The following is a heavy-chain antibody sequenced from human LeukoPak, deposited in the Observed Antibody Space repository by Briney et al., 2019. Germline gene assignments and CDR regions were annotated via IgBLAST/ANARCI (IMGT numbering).Heavy chain of an antibody. CDR2: ISFGGST. J-gene: IGHJ6*02. CDR1: GDSITSYY. CDR3: ARDQTGIPPDYCYGLDV. Sequence: SETLSLTCTVSGDSITSYYWSWIRQPPGKGLERIGYISFGGSTDYNPSLKSRVTISLDTSKNQFSLRLTSVTAADTAVYYCARDQTGIPPDYCYGLDVWGQGTTVTVSS. V-gene: IGHV4-59*01.